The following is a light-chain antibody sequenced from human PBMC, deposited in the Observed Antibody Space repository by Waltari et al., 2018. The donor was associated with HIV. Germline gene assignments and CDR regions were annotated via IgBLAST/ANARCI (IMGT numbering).Light chain of an antibody. J-gene: IGKJ5*01. V-gene: IGKV3-11*01. Sequence: ELVLTQSLATLSLSPGDEATLSCRASQSVSTYLVWYQQKPGQAPRLLIYDASNRATGIPARFSGSGSETDFTLTISSLEPDDFAVYCCQQRSSWPITFGQGTRLEIK. CDR2: DAS. CDR1: QSVSTY. CDR3: QQRSSWPIT.